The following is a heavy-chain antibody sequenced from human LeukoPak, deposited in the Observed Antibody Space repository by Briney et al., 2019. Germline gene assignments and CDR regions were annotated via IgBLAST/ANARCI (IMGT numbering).Heavy chain of an antibody. D-gene: IGHD2-2*01. V-gene: IGHV1-18*01. CDR3: ARDKIVVVPAAMRWFDP. Sequence: ASVKVSCTASGYTFTSYGISWVRQAPGQGLEWMGWISAYNGNTNYAQKLQGRVTMTTDTSTSTAYMELRSLRSDDTAVYYCARDKIVVVPAAMRWFDPWGQGTLVTVSS. CDR2: ISAYNGNT. J-gene: IGHJ5*02. CDR1: GYTFTSYG.